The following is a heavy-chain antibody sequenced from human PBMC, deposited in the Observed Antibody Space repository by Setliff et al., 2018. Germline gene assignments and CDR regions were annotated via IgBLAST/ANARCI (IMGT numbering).Heavy chain of an antibody. V-gene: IGHV1-18*01. J-gene: IGHJ3*01. D-gene: IGHD2-2*01. CDR3: ARFGGSCSSSSCYASDL. CDR2: IITNTGKT. CDR1: GYTFSTYG. Sequence: GASVKVSCKASGYTFSTYGLRWVRQAPGQGPEWMGMIITNTGKTSYAQKFQGRVTMTTDTSTGTGYMELRSLRSDDTAVYFCARFGGSCSSSSCYASDLWGQGTMVTVSS.